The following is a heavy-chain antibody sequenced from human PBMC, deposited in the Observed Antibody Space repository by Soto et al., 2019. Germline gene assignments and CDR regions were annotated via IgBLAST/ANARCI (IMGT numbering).Heavy chain of an antibody. CDR2: ISYDGSNK. J-gene: IGHJ6*02. V-gene: IGHV3-30*03. CDR1: GFTFSSYG. CDR3: ARDGTVEYSSSSDYYYYGMDV. D-gene: IGHD6-6*01. Sequence: QVQLVESGGGVVQPGRSLRLSCAASGFTFSSYGMHWVRQAPGKGLEWVAVISYDGSNKYYADSVKGRFTISRDNSKNPLYLQMNSLRAEDKAVYYCARDGTVEYSSSSDYYYYGMDVWGQGTTVTVSS.